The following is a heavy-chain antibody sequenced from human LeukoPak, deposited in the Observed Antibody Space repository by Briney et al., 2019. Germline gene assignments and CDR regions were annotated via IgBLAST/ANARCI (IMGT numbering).Heavy chain of an antibody. D-gene: IGHD2-15*01. CDR3: AREVDIVVVVAAPYFDY. J-gene: IGHJ4*02. CDR2: ISSSGSTI. CDR1: GFTFSDYY. Sequence: GGSLRLSCAASGFTFSDYYMSWIRQAPGKGLEWVSYISSSGSTIYYADSVKGRFTISRDNAKNSLYLQMNSLRAEDTAVYYCAREVDIVVVVAAPYFDYWGQGTLVTVSS. V-gene: IGHV3-11*04.